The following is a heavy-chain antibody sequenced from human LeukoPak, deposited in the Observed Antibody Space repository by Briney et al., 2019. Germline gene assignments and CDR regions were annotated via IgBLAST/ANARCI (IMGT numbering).Heavy chain of an antibody. J-gene: IGHJ5*02. CDR1: GGSFSGYY. CDR3: ARGEGVAARLNWLDL. Sequence: SETLSLTCAVYGGSFSGYYWSWIRQPPGKGLEWIGEINHSGSTNYNPSLKSRVTISVDTSKNQFSLKLSSVTAADTAVYYCARGEGVAARLNWLDLWGQGTLVTVSS. V-gene: IGHV4-34*01. D-gene: IGHD6-6*01. CDR2: INHSGST.